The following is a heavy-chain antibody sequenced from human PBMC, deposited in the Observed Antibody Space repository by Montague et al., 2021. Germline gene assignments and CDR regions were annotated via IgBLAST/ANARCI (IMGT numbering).Heavy chain of an antibody. J-gene: IGHJ4*02. Sequence: SETLSLTCSVSGFSVTNHSYYWGWIRQSPGKGLEFLGHVYYTGDTYNNPSLNTRVTISVDTSKNQFSLKLRSVTAADTAMYFCARFNPWGSGDSRFFFDYWGPGNLVTVSS. CDR3: ARFNPWGSGDSRFFFDY. D-gene: IGHD4-17*01. V-gene: IGHV4-39*01. CDR2: VYYTGDT. CDR1: GFSVTNHSYY.